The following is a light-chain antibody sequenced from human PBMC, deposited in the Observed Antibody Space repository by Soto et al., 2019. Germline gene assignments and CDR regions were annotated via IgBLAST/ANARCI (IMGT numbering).Light chain of an antibody. CDR3: QQRSNWPTLT. Sequence: EIVLTQSPATLSLSPGERGNLSCRASQSVGINLAWYQQKPGQAPRLLINDASNRATGIPARFSGSGSGTDFTLTISSLEPEDFGVYYCQQRSNWPTLTFGGGTKVEIK. CDR1: QSVGIN. V-gene: IGKV3-11*01. CDR2: DAS. J-gene: IGKJ4*01.